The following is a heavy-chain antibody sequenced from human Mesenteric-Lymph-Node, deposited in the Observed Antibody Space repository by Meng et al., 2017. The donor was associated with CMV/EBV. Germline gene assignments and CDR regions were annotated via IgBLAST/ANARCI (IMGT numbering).Heavy chain of an antibody. CDR1: GFTFSSYS. V-gene: IGHV3-21*01. CDR2: ISSSSSYI. Sequence: GSLKISCAASGFTFSSYSMNWVRQAPGKGLEWVSSISSSSSYIYYADSVKGRFTISRDNAKNSLYLQMNSLRAEDTAVYYCASGYCSSTSCYLSYYGMDVWGQGTTVTVSS. J-gene: IGHJ6*02. D-gene: IGHD2-2*03. CDR3: ASGYCSSTSCYLSYYGMDV.